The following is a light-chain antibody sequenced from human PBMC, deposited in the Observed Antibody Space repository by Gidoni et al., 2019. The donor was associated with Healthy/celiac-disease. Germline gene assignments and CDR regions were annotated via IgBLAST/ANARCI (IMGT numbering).Light chain of an antibody. J-gene: IGKJ1*01. CDR1: QGISNY. Sequence: DIQMTQSPSSLSASVGDRVTITCRASQGISNYLAWYQQKPGKVPKLLIYDASTLQSGVPSRFSGSGSGTDVTPTISSRQPEDVATYYCQKYNSAYRTFGQXTKVEIK. CDR2: DAS. CDR3: QKYNSAYRT. V-gene: IGKV1-27*01.